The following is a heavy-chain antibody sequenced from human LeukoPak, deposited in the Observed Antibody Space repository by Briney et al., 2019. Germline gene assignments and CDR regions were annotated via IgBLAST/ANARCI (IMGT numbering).Heavy chain of an antibody. CDR1: GFTVSSDY. J-gene: IGHJ4*02. CDR2: IYTSGTT. V-gene: IGHV3-53*01. CDR3: ARGGSYFFSVDY. Sequence: GGSLRLSCAASGFTVSSDYMSWVRQAPGKGLEWVSIIYTSGTTYYADSVKGRFTISRDNSKNTLYHQMNSLRAEDTAVYYCARGGSYFFSVDYWGQGTLVTVSS. D-gene: IGHD1-26*01.